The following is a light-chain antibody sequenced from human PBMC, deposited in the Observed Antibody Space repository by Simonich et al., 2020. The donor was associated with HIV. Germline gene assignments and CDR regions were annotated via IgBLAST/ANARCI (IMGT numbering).Light chain of an antibody. J-gene: IGKJ4*01. V-gene: IGKV2-28*01. CDR1: QSLLHSTGYYY. CDR3: MQGTHWPPIT. Sequence: DIVVTQSPLSLPVSPGEPASISCRSSQSLLHSTGYYYLDWYLQKPGQSPQLLIYLGSNRASGVPDRFSGSGSGTEFTLKISRVEAEDVGVYYCMQGTHWPPITFGGGTKVEIK. CDR2: LGS.